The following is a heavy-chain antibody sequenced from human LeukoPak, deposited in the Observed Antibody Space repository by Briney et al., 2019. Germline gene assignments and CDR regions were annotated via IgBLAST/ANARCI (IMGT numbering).Heavy chain of an antibody. CDR2: IYSSGST. Sequence: PSETLSLTCTVSGGSIIGYYWSWIRQPAGEGLERIGRIYSSGSTNYNPSLQSRVTISVDKSNNQFSLKLTSVTAADTAVYYCARDAYSNSYYWFDPWGQGTLVTVSS. CDR3: ARDAYSNSYYWFDP. V-gene: IGHV4-4*07. D-gene: IGHD6-13*01. J-gene: IGHJ5*02. CDR1: GGSIIGYY.